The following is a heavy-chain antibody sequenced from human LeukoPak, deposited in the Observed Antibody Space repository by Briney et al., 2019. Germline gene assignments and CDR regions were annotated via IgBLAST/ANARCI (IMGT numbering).Heavy chain of an antibody. Sequence: HGASVKVSCKASGYTSSSYDINWVRQAPGQGLEWMGWMNPNSGNTGYAQKFQGRVTITRNTSISTAYLELRSLGSEDTAVYYCARGDFWSGYSNYYYMDVWGKGTTVTVSS. D-gene: IGHD3-3*01. CDR1: GYTSSSYD. V-gene: IGHV1-8*01. CDR2: MNPNSGNT. CDR3: ARGDFWSGYSNYYYMDV. J-gene: IGHJ6*03.